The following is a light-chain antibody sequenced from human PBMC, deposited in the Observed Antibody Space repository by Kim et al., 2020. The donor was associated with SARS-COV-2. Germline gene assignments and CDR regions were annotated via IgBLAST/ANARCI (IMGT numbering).Light chain of an antibody. V-gene: IGLV1-40*01. Sequence: QSVLTQPPSVSGAPGQRVTISCTGSSSNIGAGYDVHWYQQLPGTAPKLLIYGNSNRPSGVPDRFSGSKSGTSASLAITGLQAEDEADYYCQSYDSSLTVYVIGTRTKVTVL. CDR1: SSNIGAGYD. CDR2: GNS. CDR3: QSYDSSLTVYV. J-gene: IGLJ1*01.